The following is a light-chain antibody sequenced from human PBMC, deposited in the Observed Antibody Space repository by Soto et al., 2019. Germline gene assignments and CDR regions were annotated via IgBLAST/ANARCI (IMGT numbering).Light chain of an antibody. CDR2: EVS. Sequence: QSALTQPASVSGSPGQSITISCTGTSSDIGNYDFVSWYQQFPGTAPKAMIYEVSSRPSGVSNRFSGSKSGNTASLTISGRQAEDEAYYYCSSYTTSTSFILFGGGTKLTVL. V-gene: IGLV2-14*01. J-gene: IGLJ2*01. CDR3: SSYTTSTSFIL. CDR1: SSDIGNYDF.